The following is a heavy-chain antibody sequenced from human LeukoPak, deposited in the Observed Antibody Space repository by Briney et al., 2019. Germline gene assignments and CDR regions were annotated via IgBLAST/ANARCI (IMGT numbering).Heavy chain of an antibody. CDR3: ASERGSNWFDP. Sequence: WVRQPPGKGLEWIGYIYYSGSTYYNPSLKSRVTISVDTSKNQFSLKLSSVTAADTAVYYCASERGSNWFDPWGQGTLVTVSS. D-gene: IGHD3-10*01. J-gene: IGHJ5*02. CDR2: IYYSGST. V-gene: IGHV4-30-4*01.